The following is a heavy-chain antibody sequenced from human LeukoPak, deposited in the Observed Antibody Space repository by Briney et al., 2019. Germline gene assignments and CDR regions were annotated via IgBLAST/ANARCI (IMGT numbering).Heavy chain of an antibody. CDR3: QSRFLEWLLYY. CDR1: GDSIRSNNYC. D-gene: IGHD3-3*01. CDR2: IYDTGST. Sequence: SETLSLTCTVSGDSIRSNNYCWGWIRQPPGKGLEWIGSIYDTGSTFYNPSLKSRVIISVDTSKNQFSLKLSSVTAADTAVYFLQSRFLEWLLYYWGQGTLVTVSS. V-gene: IGHV4-39*01. J-gene: IGHJ4*02.